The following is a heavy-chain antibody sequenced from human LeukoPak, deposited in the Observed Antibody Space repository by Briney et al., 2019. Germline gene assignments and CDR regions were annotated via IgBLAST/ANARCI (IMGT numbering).Heavy chain of an antibody. CDR1: GFTFRDFW. V-gene: IGHV3-74*01. Sequence: GGSLRLSCAASGFTFRDFWMHWVRQAPGKGLVWVSRINSDGSNITYADSVKGRFTISRDNAKNTVYLQMNSLRAEDTAVYYCVRDNRSYNFDYWGQGTLVTVSS. J-gene: IGHJ4*02. CDR2: INSDGSNI. CDR3: VRDNRSYNFDY. D-gene: IGHD1-26*01.